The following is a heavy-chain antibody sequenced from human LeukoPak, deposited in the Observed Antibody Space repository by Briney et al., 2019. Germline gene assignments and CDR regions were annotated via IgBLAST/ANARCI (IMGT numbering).Heavy chain of an antibody. D-gene: IGHD6-13*01. Sequence: TGGSLRLSCAASGFTFSSYSMNWVRQAPGKGLEWVSSISSSSSYIYYADSVKGRFTISRDNAKNSLYLQMNSLRAEDTAVYYCARDPKLIAAAGTGDYWGQGTLVTVSS. V-gene: IGHV3-21*01. CDR2: ISSSSSYI. CDR3: ARDPKLIAAAGTGDY. CDR1: GFTFSSYS. J-gene: IGHJ4*02.